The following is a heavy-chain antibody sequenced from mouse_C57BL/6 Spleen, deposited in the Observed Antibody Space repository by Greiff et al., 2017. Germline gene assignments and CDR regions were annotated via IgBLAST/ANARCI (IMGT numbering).Heavy chain of an antibody. CDR2: IDPSDSYT. Sequence: QVQLQQPGAELVKPGASVKLSCKASGYTFTSYWMQWVKQRPGQGLEWIGEIDPSDSYTNYNQKFKGKATLTVDTSSSTAYMQLSSLTSEDSAVYYCARGRANYYGTSMDYWGQGTSVTVSS. CDR3: ARGRANYYGTSMDY. V-gene: IGHV1-50*01. D-gene: IGHD1-1*01. CDR1: GYTFTSYW. J-gene: IGHJ4*01.